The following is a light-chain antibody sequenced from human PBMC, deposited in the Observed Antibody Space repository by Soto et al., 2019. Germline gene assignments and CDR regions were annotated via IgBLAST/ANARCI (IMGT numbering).Light chain of an antibody. J-gene: IGKJ4*01. CDR1: QSVSNY. CDR3: QQYSNHTFT. Sequence: DIEMTQSPSSLSSSGGDRATIACQASQSVSNYLDWYQQKPGKAPRLLIYDASNLETGVPSRFSGSGSGTDFTFTISSLQPADIAAYYCQQYSNHTFTFGEGTNVEIK. V-gene: IGKV1-33*01. CDR2: DAS.